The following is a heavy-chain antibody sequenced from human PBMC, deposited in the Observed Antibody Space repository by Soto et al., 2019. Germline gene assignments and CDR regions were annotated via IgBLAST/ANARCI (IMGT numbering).Heavy chain of an antibody. D-gene: IGHD3-10*01. J-gene: IGHJ6*02. Sequence: VQLLESGGGLVQPGGSLRLSCAASGFTFSSYAMSWVRQAPGKGLEWVSAISGSGGSTYYADSVKGRFTISRDNSKNTLYLQMNSLRAEDTAVYYCAKKYGSGSYGYYYGMDVWGQGTTVTVSS. V-gene: IGHV3-23*01. CDR2: ISGSGGST. CDR3: AKKYGSGSYGYYYGMDV. CDR1: GFTFSSYA.